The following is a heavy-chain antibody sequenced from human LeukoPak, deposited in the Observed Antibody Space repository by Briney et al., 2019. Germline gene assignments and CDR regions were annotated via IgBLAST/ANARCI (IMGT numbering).Heavy chain of an antibody. J-gene: IGHJ4*02. D-gene: IGHD3-16*01. Sequence: ASVKFSCKASGYTFTGDYMHCVRQAPGQGLEWMGWINPNSGGTNYAQKFQGRVTMTRDTSISTAYMELSRLISDDTAVYYCARGYVWGSPTPFHYWGQGTLVTVSS. V-gene: IGHV1-2*02. CDR1: GYTFTGDY. CDR3: ARGYVWGSPTPFHY. CDR2: INPNSGGT.